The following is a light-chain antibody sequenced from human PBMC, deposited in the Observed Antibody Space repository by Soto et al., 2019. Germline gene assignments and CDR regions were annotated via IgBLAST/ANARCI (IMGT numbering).Light chain of an antibody. J-gene: IGLJ1*01. CDR2: GNS. Sequence: QSVLTQPPSVSGAPGQRVTISCTGSSSNIGAGYDVHWYQQLPGTAHKLLNYGNSNRPSGVPDRFSGSKSGTSASLAITGLQAEDEADYYCQSYDSSLSAFYVFGTGTKVTVL. V-gene: IGLV1-40*01. CDR3: QSYDSSLSAFYV. CDR1: SSNIGAGYD.